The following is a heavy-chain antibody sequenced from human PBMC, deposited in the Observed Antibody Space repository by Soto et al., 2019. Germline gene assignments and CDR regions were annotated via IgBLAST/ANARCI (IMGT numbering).Heavy chain of an antibody. V-gene: IGHV3-53*01. J-gene: IGHJ4*02. Sequence: EVQLVESGGGLIQPGGSLRLSCAASGFTVSSNYMSWVRQAPGRGLEWLSVIFAGGGTYYADSVKGRFTISKANSKNRVYLQMNTLRAGDTAVYYCAGGFSYGYIDHWGRGTPVTVSS. CDR2: IFAGGGT. CDR1: GFTVSSNY. CDR3: AGGFSYGYIDH. D-gene: IGHD5-18*01.